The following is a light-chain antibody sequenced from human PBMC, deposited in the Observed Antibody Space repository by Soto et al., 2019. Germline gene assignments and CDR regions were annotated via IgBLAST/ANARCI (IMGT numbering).Light chain of an antibody. CDR2: AAS. J-gene: IGKJ4*01. CDR3: QQSYKSGA. V-gene: IGKV1-39*01. Sequence: DSQVTQSPSSLYASVGDRVTITCPASQSISNYLNWYQQKPGKAPKLLIYAASTLQSGVPSRFSGSGSGTDFPLTISTLQPEDFATYYCQQSYKSGAFGGGTKVDFK. CDR1: QSISNY.